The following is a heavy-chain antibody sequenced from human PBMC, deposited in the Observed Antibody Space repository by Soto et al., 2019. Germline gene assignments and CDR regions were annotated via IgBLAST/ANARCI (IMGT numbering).Heavy chain of an antibody. Sequence: SETLSLTCTVSGGSISSYYWSWIRQPPGKGLEWIGYIYYSGSTNYNPSLKSRVTISIDTSKNQFSLKLSSVTAADTAVYYCARESFYDSGGFHGFDYWGQGTLVTVSS. V-gene: IGHV4-59*01. CDR2: IYYSGST. D-gene: IGHD3-22*01. CDR3: ARESFYDSGGFHGFDY. CDR1: GGSISSYY. J-gene: IGHJ4*02.